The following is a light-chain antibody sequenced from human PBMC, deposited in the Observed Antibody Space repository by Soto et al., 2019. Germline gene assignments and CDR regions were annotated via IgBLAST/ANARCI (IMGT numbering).Light chain of an antibody. J-gene: IGKJ1*01. CDR2: GAS. CDR1: QSVSSSY. V-gene: IGKV3-20*01. Sequence: ETMMTQSPDTLSVSRGERATLSCRASQSVSSSYLAWYQQKPGQAPRLLIYGASSRATGIPDRFSGSGSGTDFTLTISRLEPEDFAVYYCQQYGSSPRTFGQGTKVDIK. CDR3: QQYGSSPRT.